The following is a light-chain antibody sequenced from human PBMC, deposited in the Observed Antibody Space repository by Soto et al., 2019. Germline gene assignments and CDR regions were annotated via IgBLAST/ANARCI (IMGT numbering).Light chain of an antibody. CDR2: AAS. CDR1: QSISSY. Sequence: DIPMNQSPSSLSASVVHIVTITCRASQSISSYLNWYQQKPGKAPKLLIYAASSLQSGVPSRFSGSGSGTDFTLTISRLQPEDFTTYCCQHSYSKTWTFGQGTKVDI. J-gene: IGKJ1*01. V-gene: IGKV1-39*01. CDR3: QHSYSKTWT.